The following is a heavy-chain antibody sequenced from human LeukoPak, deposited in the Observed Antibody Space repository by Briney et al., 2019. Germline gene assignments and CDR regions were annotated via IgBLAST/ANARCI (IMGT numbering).Heavy chain of an antibody. CDR3: ARGYDIDV. CDR1: GGSISNYY. CDR2: IYYTGTT. Sequence: SETLSLTCTVSGGSISNYYWSWIRQPPGKALEWIGYIYYTGTTKYNPSLKSRATISLDTSKSQFSLKLTSVTAADTALFFCARGYDIDVWGQGTTVTVSS. V-gene: IGHV4-59*01. J-gene: IGHJ6*02.